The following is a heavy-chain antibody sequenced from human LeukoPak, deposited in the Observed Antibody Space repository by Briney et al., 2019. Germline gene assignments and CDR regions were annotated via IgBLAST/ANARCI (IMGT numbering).Heavy chain of an antibody. D-gene: IGHD3-3*01. CDR2: ISGSGTI. Sequence: SETLSLTCTVSGGSINSYWSWIRQPAGKGLEWIGRISGSGTITYNPALQSRLSISIDTSKNQFSLKLSSVTAADTAVYYCARVMFLEWLLYRQGAYFDYWGQGTLVTVSS. J-gene: IGHJ4*02. V-gene: IGHV4-4*07. CDR1: GGSINSY. CDR3: ARVMFLEWLLYRQGAYFDY.